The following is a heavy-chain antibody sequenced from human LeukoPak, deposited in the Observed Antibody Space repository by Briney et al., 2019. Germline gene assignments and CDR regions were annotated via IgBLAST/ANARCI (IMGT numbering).Heavy chain of an antibody. D-gene: IGHD3-3*01. CDR3: ARGARNAGSGHSFDY. CDR2: ISSSSSYI. CDR1: GFTFSSYS. Sequence: GGSLRLSCAASGFTFSSYSMNWVRQAPGKGLEWVSSISSSSSYIYYADSVKGRFTISRDNAKNSLYLQMNSLRAEDTAVYYCARGARNAGSGHSFDYWGQGTLVTVSS. J-gene: IGHJ4*02. V-gene: IGHV3-21*01.